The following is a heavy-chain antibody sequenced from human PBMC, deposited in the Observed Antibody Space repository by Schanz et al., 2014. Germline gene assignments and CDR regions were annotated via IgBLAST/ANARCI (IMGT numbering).Heavy chain of an antibody. D-gene: IGHD6-13*01. Sequence: EVQLLESGGGLVQPGRSLRLSCAASGFIFSSYGLHWVRQAPGKGLEWVSYISGTTTYTNYADSVKGRFTISRDNAKNSLYLQMNSLRAEDTAVYYCAREQIMAAAGLVDYWGHGTLVTVSS. CDR2: ISGTTTYT. V-gene: IGHV3-48*04. CDR3: AREQIMAAAGLVDY. CDR1: GFIFSSYG. J-gene: IGHJ4*01.